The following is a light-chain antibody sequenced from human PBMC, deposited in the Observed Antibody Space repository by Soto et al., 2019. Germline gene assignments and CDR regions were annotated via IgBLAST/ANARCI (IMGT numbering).Light chain of an antibody. Sequence: QSALTQPPSASGSPGQSVTISCTGTSSDVVGYNYVSWYQQHPGKAPKLMIYDVSKRPSGVPDRFSGSKSGNTASLTVSGLQAEDEADYYCSSYAGSNRGVFGGGTKLTVL. CDR1: SSDVVGYNY. V-gene: IGLV2-8*01. CDR2: DVS. CDR3: SSYAGSNRGV. J-gene: IGLJ2*01.